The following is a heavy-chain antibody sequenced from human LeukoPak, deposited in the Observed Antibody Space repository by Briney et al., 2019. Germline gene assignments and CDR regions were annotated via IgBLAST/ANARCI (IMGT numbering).Heavy chain of an antibody. CDR3: ARDFYSDPTIFGVVIRRANWFDP. CDR2: IYTSGST. V-gene: IGHV4-4*07. D-gene: IGHD3-3*01. J-gene: IGHJ5*02. CDR1: GGSISSYY. Sequence: SETLSLTCTVSGGSISSYYWSRIRQPAGKGLEWIGRIYTSGSTNYNPSLKSRVTMSVDTSKNQFSLKLSSVTAADTAVYYCARDFYSDPTIFGVVIRRANWFDPWGQGTLVTVSS.